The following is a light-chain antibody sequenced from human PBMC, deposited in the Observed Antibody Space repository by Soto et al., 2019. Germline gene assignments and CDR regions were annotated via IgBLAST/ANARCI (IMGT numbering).Light chain of an antibody. J-gene: IGLJ1*01. Sequence: QSVLTQPASVSGSPGQSITISSTGTSSDVGGYNYVSWYQQHPGKAPKLMIYDVSNWPSGVSNRFSGSKSGNTASLTISGLQAEDEADYYCSSYTNSSPFVFGTGTKVTVL. CDR1: SSDVGGYNY. CDR2: DVS. V-gene: IGLV2-14*01. CDR3: SSYTNSSPFV.